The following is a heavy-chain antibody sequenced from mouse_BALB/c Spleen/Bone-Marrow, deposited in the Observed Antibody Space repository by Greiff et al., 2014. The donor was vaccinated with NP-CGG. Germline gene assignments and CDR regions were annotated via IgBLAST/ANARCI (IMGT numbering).Heavy chain of an antibody. V-gene: IGHV1-54*01. CDR1: GYAFTNYW. Sequence: QVQLQQPGAELVRPGSSVKVSCKASGYAFTNYWIEWVKQRPGQGLEWIGVINPGSGGSNYNEKFKGKATLTADKSSSTAYMQLSSLTSDDSAVYFCVREMTCYAMDYWGQGTSVTVSS. CDR3: VREMTCYAMDY. CDR2: INPGSGGS. J-gene: IGHJ4*01.